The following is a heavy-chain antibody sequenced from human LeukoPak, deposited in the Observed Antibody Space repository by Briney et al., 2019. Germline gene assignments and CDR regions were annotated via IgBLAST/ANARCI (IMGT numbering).Heavy chain of an antibody. CDR3: ARGRHGDFGNWFDP. J-gene: IGHJ5*02. D-gene: IGHD4-17*01. CDR1: GGSINSSNW. CDR2: IFRSGET. Sequence: SETLSLTCAIFGGSINSSNWWNWVRQSPGKGLEWIGEIFRSGETNYNSSLESRLTISVDRTKNQFSLRLNSVTAADTAVYYCARGRHGDFGNWFDPWGQGTPVIVAS. V-gene: IGHV4-4*02.